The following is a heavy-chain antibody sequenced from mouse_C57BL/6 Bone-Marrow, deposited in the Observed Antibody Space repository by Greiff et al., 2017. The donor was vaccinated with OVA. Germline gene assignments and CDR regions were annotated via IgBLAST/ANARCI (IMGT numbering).Heavy chain of an antibody. CDR3: TRQDPWFAY. Sequence: EVQVVESGEGLVKPGGSLKLSCAASGFTFSSYAMSWVRQTPEKRLEWVAYISSGGDYIYYADTVKGRFTISRANARNPLYLQMSSLKSEDTAMYYCTRQDPWFAYWGQGTLVTVSA. V-gene: IGHV5-9-1*02. J-gene: IGHJ3*01. CDR1: GFTFSSYA. CDR2: ISSGGDYI.